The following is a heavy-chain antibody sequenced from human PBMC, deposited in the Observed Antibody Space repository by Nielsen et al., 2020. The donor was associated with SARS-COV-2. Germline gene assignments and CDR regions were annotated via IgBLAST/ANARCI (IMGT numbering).Heavy chain of an antibody. J-gene: IGHJ4*02. CDR1: GYTLTELS. V-gene: IGHV1-24*01. CDR3: AKDQGVESIVLMVYASYNPYFDY. CDR2: FDPEDGET. Sequence: ASVKVSCKVSGYTLTELSMHWVRQAPGKGLEWMGGFDPEDGETIYAQKFQGRVTMTEDTSTDTAYMELSSLRAEDTAVYYCAKDQGVESIVLMVYASYNPYFDYWGQGTLVTVSS. D-gene: IGHD2-8*01.